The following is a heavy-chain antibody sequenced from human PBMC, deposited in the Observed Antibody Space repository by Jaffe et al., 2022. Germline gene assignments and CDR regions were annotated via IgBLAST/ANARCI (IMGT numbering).Heavy chain of an antibody. D-gene: IGHD5-18*01. Sequence: EVQLVESGGGLVQPGGSLKLSCAASGFTFSGSAMHWVRQASGKGLEWVGRIRSKANSYATAYAASVKGRFTISRDDSKNTAYLQMNSLKTEDTAVYYCTRLAGGDTAMVIDYWGQGTLVTVSS. V-gene: IGHV3-73*02. J-gene: IGHJ4*02. CDR3: TRLAGGDTAMVIDY. CDR2: IRSKANSYAT. CDR1: GFTFSGSA.